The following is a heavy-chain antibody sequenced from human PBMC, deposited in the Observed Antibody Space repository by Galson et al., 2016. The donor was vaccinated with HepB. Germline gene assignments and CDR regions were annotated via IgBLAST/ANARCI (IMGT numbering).Heavy chain of an antibody. V-gene: IGHV3-33*01. CDR2: IWYDGSNQ. CDR3: ARGRGYGDSPAYFDY. CDR1: GFTFSTYG. Sequence: SLRLSCAASGFTFSTYGMHWVRQAPGKGLEWVAVIWYDGSNQYYAHSVEGRFTISRDNSENTVFLQMNSLRAEDTAVYYCARGRGYGDSPAYFDYWGQGTLVTVSS. D-gene: IGHD4-17*01. J-gene: IGHJ4*02.